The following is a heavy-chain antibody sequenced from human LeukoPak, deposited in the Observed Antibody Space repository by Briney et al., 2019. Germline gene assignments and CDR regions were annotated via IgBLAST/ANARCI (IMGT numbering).Heavy chain of an antibody. D-gene: IGHD3-3*01. V-gene: IGHV3-30*18. CDR3: AKNRATYFDFWRGSQDV. Sequence: GGSLRLSCAASGFTFRNFDMHWVRQAPGKGLEWVAVISYDGSNKFYANSVKGRFTISRDTSKNTLYLQMNSLRAEDTAVYYCAKNRATYFDFWRGSQDVWGQGTTVTVSS. CDR2: ISYDGSNK. J-gene: IGHJ6*02. CDR1: GFTFRNFD.